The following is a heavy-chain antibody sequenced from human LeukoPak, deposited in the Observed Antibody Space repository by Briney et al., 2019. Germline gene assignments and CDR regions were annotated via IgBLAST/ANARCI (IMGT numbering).Heavy chain of an antibody. CDR2: ISPDGSTT. V-gene: IGHV3-74*01. CDR3: ARASANNYGLFDY. J-gene: IGHJ4*02. Sequence: GGSLRLSCSASGFPFSSYSMSWVRQGPGKGLVWVSRISPDGSTTNYADSVRGRFTISRDNAKNTLYLQMSSLRADDTAVYYCARASANNYGLFDYWGQGTLVTVS. D-gene: IGHD5-18*01. CDR1: GFPFSSYS.